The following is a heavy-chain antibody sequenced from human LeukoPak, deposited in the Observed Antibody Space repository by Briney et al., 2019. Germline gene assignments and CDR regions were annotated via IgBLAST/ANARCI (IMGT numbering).Heavy chain of an antibody. CDR1: GFTFSSYG. Sequence: GGSLRLSCAASGFTFSSYGMHWVRQAPGKGLEWVAFIRYDGSNKYYADSVKGRFTISRDNSKNTLYLQMNSLRAEDTAVYYCVKDRRSSSWFDYWGQGTLVTVSS. D-gene: IGHD6-13*01. CDR3: VKDRRSSSWFDY. V-gene: IGHV3-30*02. J-gene: IGHJ4*02. CDR2: IRYDGSNK.